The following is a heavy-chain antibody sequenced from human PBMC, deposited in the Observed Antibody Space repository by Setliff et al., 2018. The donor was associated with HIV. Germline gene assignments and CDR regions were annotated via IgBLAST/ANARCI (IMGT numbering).Heavy chain of an antibody. Sequence: GGSLRLSCATSGFTFSNFWMTWVRQAPGKGLEWVANIKEDGSETFYVDSVKGRFTMSRDNAKNTLYLQMNSLRTEDTAVYYCAKEGSNWYPPNYFDYWGQGTLVTVSS. CDR2: IKEDGSET. V-gene: IGHV3-7*01. CDR3: AKEGSNWYPPNYFDY. CDR1: GFTFSNFW. J-gene: IGHJ4*02. D-gene: IGHD4-4*01.